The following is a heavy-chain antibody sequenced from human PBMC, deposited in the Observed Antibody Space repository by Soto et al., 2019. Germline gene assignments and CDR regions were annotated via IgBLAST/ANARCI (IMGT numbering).Heavy chain of an antibody. J-gene: IGHJ5*02. CDR1: GYSFTSYW. V-gene: IGHV5-10-1*01. CDR2: IDPSDSYT. Sequence: GESLKISCKGSGYSFTSYWISWVRQMPGKGLEWMGRIDPSDSYTNYSPSFQGHVTISADKSISTAYLQWSSLKASDTAMYYCARRAVTTDWFDPWGQGTLVTSPQ. D-gene: IGHD4-17*01. CDR3: ARRAVTTDWFDP.